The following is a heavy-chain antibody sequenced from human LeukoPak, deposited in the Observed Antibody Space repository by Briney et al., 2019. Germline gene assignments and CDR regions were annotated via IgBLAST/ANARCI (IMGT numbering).Heavy chain of an antibody. V-gene: IGHV1-18*01. Sequence: GASVKVSCKASGYTFTSYGISWVRQAPGQGLEWMGWISAYNGNTIYAQKLQGGVTMTTDTSTSTAYMELRSLRSDDTAVYYCARVAAAGTQNWFDPWGQGTLVTVSS. CDR2: ISAYNGNT. CDR3: ARVAAAGTQNWFDP. D-gene: IGHD6-13*01. CDR1: GYTFTSYG. J-gene: IGHJ5*02.